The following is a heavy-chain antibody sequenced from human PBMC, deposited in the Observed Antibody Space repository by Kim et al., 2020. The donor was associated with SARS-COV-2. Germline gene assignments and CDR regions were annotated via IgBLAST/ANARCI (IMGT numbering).Heavy chain of an antibody. CDR1: GFTFSSYS. CDR2: ISSSSSYI. V-gene: IGHV3-21*04. J-gene: IGHJ3*02. CDR3: AREDIVVVPAAIGDDAFDI. D-gene: IGHD2-2*02. Sequence: GGSLRLSCAASGFTFSSYSMNWVRQAPGKGLEWVSSISSSSSYIYYADSVKGRFTISRDNAKNSLYLQMNSLRAEDTAVYYCAREDIVVVPAAIGDDAFDIWGQGTMVTVSS.